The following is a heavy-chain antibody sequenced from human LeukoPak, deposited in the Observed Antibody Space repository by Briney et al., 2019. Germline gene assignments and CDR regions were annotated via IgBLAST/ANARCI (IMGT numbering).Heavy chain of an antibody. CDR3: ARGLVGTTGEQNWFDP. CDR2: VHTSGST. V-gene: IGHV4-4*07. Sequence: PSETLSVTCTLSGGSISTYYWSWIRQPAGKGLEWIGRVHTSGSTNYNPSLKSRVTISVDNSKNQFSLKLSSVTAADTAIYYCARGLVGTTGEQNWFDPWGQGTLVTVSS. D-gene: IGHD1-26*01. CDR1: GGSISTYY. J-gene: IGHJ5*02.